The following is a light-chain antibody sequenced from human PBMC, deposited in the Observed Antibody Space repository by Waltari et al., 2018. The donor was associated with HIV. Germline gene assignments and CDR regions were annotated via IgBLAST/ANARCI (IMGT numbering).Light chain of an antibody. CDR3: QQYYITPPT. Sequence: DVVMTQSPDALKGSLGERVTINCKSSQSVFSTSNKKSYLAWYQQRPGQTPNWLVYWAPTRVSGVPARFSGSGSGTDFTLTINNLQAEDAAIYYCQQYYITPPTFGQGTKVEI. CDR1: QSVFSTSNKKSY. V-gene: IGKV4-1*01. J-gene: IGKJ1*01. CDR2: WAP.